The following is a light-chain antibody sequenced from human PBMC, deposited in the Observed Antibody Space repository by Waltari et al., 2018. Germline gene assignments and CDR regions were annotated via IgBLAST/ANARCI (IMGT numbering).Light chain of an antibody. CDR3: SSYTSSSTLV. CDR1: SSDVGGYNY. J-gene: IGLJ3*02. V-gene: IGLV2-14*03. CDR2: DVS. Sequence: QSALTQPASVSGSPGQSITILCTGTSSDVGGYNYVSWYQQHPGKAPKLMIYDVSTRPSGVSIRFSGSKSGNTASLTISGLQAEDEADYYCSSYTSSSTLVFGGGTKLTVL.